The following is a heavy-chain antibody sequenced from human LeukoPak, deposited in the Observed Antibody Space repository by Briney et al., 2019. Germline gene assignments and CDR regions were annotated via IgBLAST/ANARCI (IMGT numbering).Heavy chain of an antibody. Sequence: GGSLRLSCAASGLTFSSYWMHWVRQAPGKGLVWVSRIKSDGSDTRYADSVKGRFTISTDNSKNTLYLQMNSLRVEDTAVYYCAKSYYYGSGSPSLDYWGQGTLVAVSS. CDR1: GLTFSSYW. J-gene: IGHJ4*02. CDR3: AKSYYYGSGSPSLDY. CDR2: IKSDGSDT. D-gene: IGHD3-10*01. V-gene: IGHV3-74*01.